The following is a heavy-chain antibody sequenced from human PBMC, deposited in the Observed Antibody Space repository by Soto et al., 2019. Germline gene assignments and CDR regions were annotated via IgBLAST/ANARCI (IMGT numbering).Heavy chain of an antibody. D-gene: IGHD2-15*01. J-gene: IGHJ3*02. V-gene: IGHV4-59*08. CDR3: ARHGGSKIDFIGGSCYGYVVGYHVAFDM. CDR2: IYYSGST. CDR1: GGSISSYY. Sequence: SETLSLTCTVSGGSISSYYWSWIRQPPGKGLEWIGYIYYSGSTNYNPSLKSRVTISVDTSKNQFSLKLSSVTAADTAVYYCARHGGSKIDFIGGSCYGYVVGYHVAFDMGGKGKMVTV.